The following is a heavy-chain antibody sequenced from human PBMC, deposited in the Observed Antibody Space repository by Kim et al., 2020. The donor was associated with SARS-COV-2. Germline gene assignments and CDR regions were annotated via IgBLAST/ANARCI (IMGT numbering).Heavy chain of an antibody. D-gene: IGHD2-8*02. J-gene: IGHJ4*02. V-gene: IGHV1-2*02. CDR3: ARGGSTGRVD. Sequence: GGTNYAQKVQGRVTMTRDTSITTTYMELSRLTSDDTAVYYCARGGSTGRVDWGQGTLVTVSS. CDR2: GGT.